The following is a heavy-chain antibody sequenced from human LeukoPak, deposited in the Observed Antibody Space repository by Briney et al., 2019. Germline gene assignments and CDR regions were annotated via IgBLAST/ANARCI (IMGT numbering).Heavy chain of an antibody. J-gene: IGHJ4*02. Sequence: GASVKVSCKASGYTFTGYYMHWVRQAHGQGLEWMGWINPNSGGTNYAQKFQGRVTMTRDTSTSTAYMELSRLRSDDTAVYYCATPQSGYSSGWFDYWGQGTLVTVSS. CDR3: ATPQSGYSSGWFDY. V-gene: IGHV1-2*02. CDR1: GYTFTGYY. D-gene: IGHD6-19*01. CDR2: INPNSGGT.